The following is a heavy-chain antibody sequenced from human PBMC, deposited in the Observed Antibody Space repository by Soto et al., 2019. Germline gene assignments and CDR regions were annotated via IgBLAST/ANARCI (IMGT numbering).Heavy chain of an antibody. D-gene: IGHD5-12*01. J-gene: IGHJ4*02. Sequence: QVLLVQSGDEGKKPGSSVKVSCKASGGTFSNDIITWVRQAPGQGLEWMGRIIPLLDIANYAQKFQGRVTITAHKSTSTAYIELNSLRSEDTAVYYCVRDSPIGSTYSGYDGIDYWGQGTLVTVSS. CDR2: IIPLLDIA. CDR1: GGTFSNDI. V-gene: IGHV1-69*08. CDR3: VRDSPIGSTYSGYDGIDY.